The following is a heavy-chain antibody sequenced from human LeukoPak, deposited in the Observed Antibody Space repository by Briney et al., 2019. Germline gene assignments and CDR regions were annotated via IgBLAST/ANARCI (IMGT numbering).Heavy chain of an antibody. CDR3: ARGVPSGPFDY. V-gene: IGHV4-39*07. CDR1: GGSISSYY. Sequence: SETLSLTCTVSGGSISSYYWGWIRQPPGKGLEWIGSIYYSGSTYYNPSLKSRVTISVDTSKNQFSLKLSSVTAADTAVYYCARGVPSGPFDYWGQGTLVTVSS. CDR2: IYYSGST. J-gene: IGHJ4*02.